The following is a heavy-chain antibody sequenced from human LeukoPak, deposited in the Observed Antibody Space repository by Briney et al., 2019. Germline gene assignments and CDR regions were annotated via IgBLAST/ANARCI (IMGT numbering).Heavy chain of an antibody. CDR3: ARPLAVAGTWPY. J-gene: IGHJ4*02. CDR2: INHSGST. D-gene: IGHD6-19*01. Sequence: PSETLSLTCAVYGGSFSGYYWSWIRRPPGKGLEWIGEINHSGSTNYNPSLKSRVTISVDTSKNQFSLKLSSVTAADTAVYYCARPLAVAGTWPYWGQGTLVTVSS. CDR1: GGSFSGYY. V-gene: IGHV4-34*01.